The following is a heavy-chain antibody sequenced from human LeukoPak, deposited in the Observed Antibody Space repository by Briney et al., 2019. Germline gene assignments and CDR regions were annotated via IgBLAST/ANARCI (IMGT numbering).Heavy chain of an antibody. CDR1: GFTVSSNY. Sequence: PGGSLRLSCAASGFTVSSNYMNWVRQAPGQGLEWVSVIYGDGNTYYTDSVKGRFTISRDNSKNTVLLQMNSLRAEDTAVYYCARASFYYDSRALDPWGQGALVTVSS. V-gene: IGHV3-53*01. CDR3: ARASFYYDSRALDP. J-gene: IGHJ5*02. D-gene: IGHD3-22*01. CDR2: IYGDGNT.